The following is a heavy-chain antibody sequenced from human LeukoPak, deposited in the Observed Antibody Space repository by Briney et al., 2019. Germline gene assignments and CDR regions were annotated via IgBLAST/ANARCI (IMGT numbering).Heavy chain of an antibody. V-gene: IGHV3-21*01. CDR3: ARGAAAALYTLFDY. J-gene: IGHJ4*02. Sequence: PGGSLRLSCAASGFTFSSYTMNWVRQAPGKGLERVSSISRSSYIYYADSVKGRFTISRDNAKNSLYLQMNSLRAEDTAVYYCARGAAAALYTLFDYWGQGTLVTVSS. CDR2: ISRSSYI. CDR1: GFTFSSYT. D-gene: IGHD6-13*01.